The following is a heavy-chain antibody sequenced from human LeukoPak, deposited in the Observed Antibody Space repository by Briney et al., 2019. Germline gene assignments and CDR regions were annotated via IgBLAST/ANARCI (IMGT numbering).Heavy chain of an antibody. CDR1: GFTFSSYG. CDR2: IWYDGLNK. Sequence: QPGRSLRLSCAASGFTFSSYGMHWVRQAPGKGLEWVAVIWYDGLNKYHADSVKGRFTISRDNSKNTLYLQMNSLRAEDTAVYYCARERAVTSRQDAFDIWGQGTMVTVSS. CDR3: ARERAVTSRQDAFDI. D-gene: IGHD6-19*01. J-gene: IGHJ3*02. V-gene: IGHV3-33*01.